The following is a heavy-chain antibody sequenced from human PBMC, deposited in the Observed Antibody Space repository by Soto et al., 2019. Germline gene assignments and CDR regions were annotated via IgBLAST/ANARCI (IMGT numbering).Heavy chain of an antibody. CDR3: ARDRRETSHFWSGYEAPEYYYYGMDV. CDR1: GGSISSYY. D-gene: IGHD3-3*02. J-gene: IGHJ6*02. Sequence: PSETLSLTCTVSGGSISSYYWSWIRQSPGKGLECIGYIYYTGSTNYNPSLKSRVTISIDTSKNQFSLKLSSVTAADTAVYYCARDRRETSHFWSGYEAPEYYYYGMDVWGQGTTVTVSS. V-gene: IGHV4-59*12. CDR2: IYYTGST.